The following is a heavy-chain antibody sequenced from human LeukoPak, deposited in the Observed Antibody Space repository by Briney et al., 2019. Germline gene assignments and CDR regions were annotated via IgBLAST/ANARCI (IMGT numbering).Heavy chain of an antibody. Sequence: ASVKVSCKASGYTFTSYAMHWVRQAPGQRLEWMGWINAGNGNTKYSQEFQGRVTITRDTSASTAYMELSSLRSEDMAVYYCARGSAYSYDFTRRERTKSRLDYWGQGTLVTVSS. CDR1: GYTFTSYA. V-gene: IGHV1-3*03. D-gene: IGHD5-18*01. CDR2: INAGNGNT. CDR3: ARGSAYSYDFTRRERTKSRLDY. J-gene: IGHJ4*02.